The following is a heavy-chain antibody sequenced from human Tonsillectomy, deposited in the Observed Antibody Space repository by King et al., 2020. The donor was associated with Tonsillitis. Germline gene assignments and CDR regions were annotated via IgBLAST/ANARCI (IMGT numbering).Heavy chain of an antibody. CDR2: ISVYNGNT. CDR1: GYTFSSYG. Sequence: QLVQSGAEVKKPGASVKVSCKASGYTFSSYGISWVRQAPGQGLEWMGWISVYNGNTNYAQKLQDRVTMTTDTSTSTAYMELRSLGSDDTAVDYCASSYYDTSGYYYFQHWGQGTLVTVSS. D-gene: IGHD3-22*01. J-gene: IGHJ1*01. CDR3: ASSYYDTSGYYYFQH. V-gene: IGHV1-18*01.